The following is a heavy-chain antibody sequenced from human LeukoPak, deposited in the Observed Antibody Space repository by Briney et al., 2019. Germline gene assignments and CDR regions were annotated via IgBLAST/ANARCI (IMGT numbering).Heavy chain of an antibody. J-gene: IGHJ5*02. D-gene: IGHD6-13*01. CDR1: GGSISSYY. CDR2: IYYSGST. V-gene: IGHV4-59*08. Sequence: SETLSLTCTVSGGSISSYYWSWIRQPPGKGLEWIGYIYYSGSTNYNPSLKSRVTISVDTSKNQSSLKLSSVTAADTAVYYCARQWSSSYNWFDPWGQGTLVTVSS. CDR3: ARQWSSSYNWFDP.